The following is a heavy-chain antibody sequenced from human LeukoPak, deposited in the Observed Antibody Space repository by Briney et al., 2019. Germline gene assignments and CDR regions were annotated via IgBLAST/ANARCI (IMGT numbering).Heavy chain of an antibody. CDR3: ARSDQLRWFGEARRPYYYGMDV. CDR1: GYSFTDYW. Sequence: GESLKISCQASGYSFTDYWIGWVRQVPGEGLEWMGIIYPGDSDTRYNPSFQGRVTISADKSIRTAYLQWSSLKASDTAMYYCARSDQLRWFGEARRPYYYGMDVWSQGTAVTVSS. D-gene: IGHD3-10*01. J-gene: IGHJ6*02. V-gene: IGHV5-51*01. CDR2: IYPGDSDT.